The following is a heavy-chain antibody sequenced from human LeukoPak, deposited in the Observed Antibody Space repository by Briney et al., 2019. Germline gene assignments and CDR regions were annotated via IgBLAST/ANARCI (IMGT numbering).Heavy chain of an antibody. CDR2: IDPSGGST. CDR1: GYTFTSYY. V-gene: IGHV1-46*01. CDR3: ARGSSYAFDI. J-gene: IGHJ3*02. Sequence: ASVKVSCRASGYTFTSYYMHWVRQAPGQGLEWMGIIDPSGGSTSYAQKFQCRVTMTRDTSTSTVYMELSSLRSEDTAVYYRARGSSYAFDIWGQGTMVTVSS.